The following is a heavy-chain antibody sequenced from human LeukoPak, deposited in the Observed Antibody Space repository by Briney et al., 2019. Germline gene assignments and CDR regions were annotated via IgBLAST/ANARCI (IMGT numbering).Heavy chain of an antibody. V-gene: IGHV4-30-4*01. CDR3: ARAKRGGSGRFDY. Sequence: PSETLSLTCTVSGGSISSGDYYWSWIRQPPGKGLEWIGYIYYSGSTYYNPSLKSRVTISVDTSKNQFSLELSSVTAADTAVYHCARAKRGGSGRFDYWGQGTLVTVSS. CDR1: GGSISSGDYY. CDR2: IYYSGST. J-gene: IGHJ4*02. D-gene: IGHD2-15*01.